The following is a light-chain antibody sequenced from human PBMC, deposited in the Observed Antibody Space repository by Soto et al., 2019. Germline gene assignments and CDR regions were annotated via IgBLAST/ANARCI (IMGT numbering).Light chain of an antibody. CDR1: QSISNW. V-gene: IGKV1-5*03. CDR2: KAS. Sequence: DIQMTQSPSTLSASVGDRVTITCRASQSISNWLAWYQQKPGKAPKLLIYKASSLESGVPSRFSGSGPGTEFTLTISSLQPDDFATYYCQHYNSYSITFGQGTRLEIK. J-gene: IGKJ5*01. CDR3: QHYNSYSIT.